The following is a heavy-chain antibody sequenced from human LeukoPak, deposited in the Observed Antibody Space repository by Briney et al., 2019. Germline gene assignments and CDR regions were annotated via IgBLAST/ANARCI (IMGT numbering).Heavy chain of an antibody. CDR2: IRYDGSNE. D-gene: IGHD1/OR15-1a*01. Sequence: GGSLRLSCAASGFTFSSYGMHWVRQAPGKGLEWVAFIRYDGSNEYYADSVKGRFTISRDSPKNTLYLQMNSLRAEDTAVYYCAKEGTASKPSDLDYWGQGTLVTVSS. J-gene: IGHJ4*02. CDR1: GFTFSSYG. V-gene: IGHV3-30*02. CDR3: AKEGTASKPSDLDY.